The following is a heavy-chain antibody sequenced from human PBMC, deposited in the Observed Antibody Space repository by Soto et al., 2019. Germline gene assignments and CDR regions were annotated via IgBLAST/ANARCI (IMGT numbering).Heavy chain of an antibody. CDR2: ISYDGSNK. Sequence: GGSLRLSCAASGFTFSSYGMHWVRQAPGKGLEWVAVISYDGSNKYYADSVKGRFTISRDNSKNTLYLQMNSLRAEDTAVYYCAKDKVSVVVTAPFDYSGQGT. D-gene: IGHD2-21*02. J-gene: IGHJ4*02. V-gene: IGHV3-30*18. CDR1: GFTFSSYG. CDR3: AKDKVSVVVTAPFDY.